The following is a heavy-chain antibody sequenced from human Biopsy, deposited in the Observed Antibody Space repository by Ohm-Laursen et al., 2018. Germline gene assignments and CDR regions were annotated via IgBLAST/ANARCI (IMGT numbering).Heavy chain of an antibody. J-gene: IGHJ6*02. Sequence: FSVKVSCKVSGGNLRSYGISWVRQAPGQGLEWMGGIMPASGVVNYGQNFEGRVTIDADDSTTTVDLSSLTSEDTAVYYCARGEAARVNDNYRYRLDHWGQGTTVVVSS. D-gene: IGHD6-6*01. CDR2: IMPASGVV. V-gene: IGHV1-69*01. CDR1: GGNLRSYG. CDR3: ARGEAARVNDNYRYRLDH.